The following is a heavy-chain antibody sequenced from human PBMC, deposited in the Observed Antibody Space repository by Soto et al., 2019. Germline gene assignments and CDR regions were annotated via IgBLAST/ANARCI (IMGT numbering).Heavy chain of an antibody. J-gene: IGHJ4*02. Sequence: EVQLVESGGGLVQPGGSLKLSCAASGFTFSASAMHWVRQASGKRLEWVGHIRSKSNSYVTAYAASVKGRFTVSRDDSKNTAYLQMMSLKTEDTAVYYCTRSVTGITAHFDYWGLGTLVTVSS. V-gene: IGHV3-73*02. CDR1: GFTFSASA. D-gene: IGHD5-18*01. CDR3: TRSVTGITAHFDY. CDR2: IRSKSNSYVT.